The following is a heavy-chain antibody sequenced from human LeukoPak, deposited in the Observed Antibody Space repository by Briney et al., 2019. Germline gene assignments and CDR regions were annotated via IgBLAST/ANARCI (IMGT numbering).Heavy chain of an antibody. CDR3: ARDLYYYDSSGDYYYYYMDV. V-gene: IGHV4-4*07. Sequence: PSETLSLTRTVSGGSISSYYWSWIRQPAGKGLEWIGRIYTSGSTNYNPSLKSRVTMSVDTSKNQFSLKLSSVTAADTAVYYCARDLYYYDSSGDYYYYYMDVWGKGTTVTVSS. D-gene: IGHD3-22*01. CDR2: IYTSGST. CDR1: GGSISSYY. J-gene: IGHJ6*03.